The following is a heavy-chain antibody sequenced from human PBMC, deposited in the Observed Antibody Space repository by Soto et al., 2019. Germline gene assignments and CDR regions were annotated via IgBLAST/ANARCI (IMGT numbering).Heavy chain of an antibody. CDR2: IIPIFCTA. V-gene: IGHV1-69*01. J-gene: IGHJ6*02. Sequence: QVQLVQSGAEVKKPGSSVKVSCKASGGTFSSYAISWVRQAPGQVLEWRGGIIPIFCTANYAQKFQGRVTITEDEYTITDYMELSSLRSEDTAVYYCASPSERITIFGVDRPTYSYYGMDVLGQGTTVTCSS. CDR1: GGTFSSYA. CDR3: ASPSERITIFGVDRPTYSYYGMDV. D-gene: IGHD3-3*01.